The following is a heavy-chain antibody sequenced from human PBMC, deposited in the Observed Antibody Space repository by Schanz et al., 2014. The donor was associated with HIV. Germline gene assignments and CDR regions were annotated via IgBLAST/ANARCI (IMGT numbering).Heavy chain of an antibody. CDR1: GFNFNNYA. Sequence: DVQLLESGGGLEQPGGSLRLSCAASGFNFNNYAMTWVRQAPGKGLEWVSSISESGGRTYYADSVNGRFTISRDNSKNTLYLQMTTLRTEDTAVYYCAQMGAFAAFDIWGHGTVVTVSP. V-gene: IGHV3-23*01. CDR3: AQMGAFAAFDI. CDR2: ISESGGRT. J-gene: IGHJ3*02. D-gene: IGHD3-16*01.